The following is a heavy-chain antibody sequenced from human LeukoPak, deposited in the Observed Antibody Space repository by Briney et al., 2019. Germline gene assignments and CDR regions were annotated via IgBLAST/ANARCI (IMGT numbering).Heavy chain of an antibody. CDR3: AKTTTGYSSGRFPGWPVDY. CDR2: IFGSGGST. CDR1: GFTFSSYA. Sequence: GGSLRFSCAASGFTFSSYAMYWVRQALGKGLEWVSGIFGSGGSTHYADSVKGRFTISRDNSRNTVYLQMNSLRAEDTAVYYCAKTTTGYSSGRFPGWPVDYWGQGTLVTVSS. J-gene: IGHJ4*02. D-gene: IGHD6-19*01. V-gene: IGHV3-23*01.